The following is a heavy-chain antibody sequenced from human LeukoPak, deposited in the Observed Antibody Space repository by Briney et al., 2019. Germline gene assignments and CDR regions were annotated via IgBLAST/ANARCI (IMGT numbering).Heavy chain of an antibody. CDR2: LDRDDGEI. J-gene: IGHJ4*02. CDR3: AADGGPTASVYDC. CDR1: GNSLSQLS. D-gene: IGHD4-17*01. Sequence: GASVKVSCKVSGNSLSQLSILWVRQAPGKGLEWMGCLDRDDGEIIYAQKFQGRVTMTEDKSTDTAYMEVNSLTSGDTAVYYCAADGGPTASVYDCWGQGTLVTVSS. V-gene: IGHV1-24*01.